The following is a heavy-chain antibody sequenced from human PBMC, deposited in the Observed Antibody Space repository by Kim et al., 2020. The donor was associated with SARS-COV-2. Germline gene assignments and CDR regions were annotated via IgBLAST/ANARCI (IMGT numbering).Heavy chain of an antibody. Sequence: VSVKVSCKVSGYTLTELSMHWVRQAPGKGLEWMGGFDPEDGETIYTQKFQGRVTMTEDTSTDTAYMELSSLRSEDTAVYYCATGTPYYDSSGYHGWFDPWGQGTLVTVSS. V-gene: IGHV1-24*01. J-gene: IGHJ5*02. CDR1: GYTLTELS. CDR2: FDPEDGET. D-gene: IGHD3-22*01. CDR3: ATGTPYYDSSGYHGWFDP.